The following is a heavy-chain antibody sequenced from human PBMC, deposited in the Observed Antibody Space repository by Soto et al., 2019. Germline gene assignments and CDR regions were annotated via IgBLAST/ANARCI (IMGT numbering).Heavy chain of an antibody. CDR3: ARGKGQWLVFDY. CDR2: IYYSGST. D-gene: IGHD6-19*01. V-gene: IGHV4-59*01. J-gene: IGHJ4*02. Sequence: QVQLQESGPGLVKPSETLSLTCTVSGGSISSYYWSWIRQPPGKGLEGIGYIYYSGSTNYNPSLKSRVTISVDTSKNQFSLKLSSVTAADTAVYYCARGKGQWLVFDYWGQGTLVTVSS. CDR1: GGSISSYY.